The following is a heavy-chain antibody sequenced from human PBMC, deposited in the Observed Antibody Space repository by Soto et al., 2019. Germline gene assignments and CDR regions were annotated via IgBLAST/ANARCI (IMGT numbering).Heavy chain of an antibody. CDR3: ARDGGFWELKS. CDR2: IIPVFGTT. V-gene: IGHV1-69*18. J-gene: IGHJ5*02. Sequence: QVQLVQSGAELKKPGSSVKVSCKASGDTFSGYPINWVRQAPGEGLEWMGRIIPVFGTTNDAQRFEGRVTFTADESTNTAYMELRGLLSEDTAVYYCARDGGFWELKSWGPGTLVTVYS. CDR1: GDTFSGYP. D-gene: IGHD3-16*01.